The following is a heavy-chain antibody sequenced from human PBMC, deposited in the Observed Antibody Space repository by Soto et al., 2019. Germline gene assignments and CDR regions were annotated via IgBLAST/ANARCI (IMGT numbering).Heavy chain of an antibody. CDR3: ARVVWFRELLSPFDP. Sequence: RASVKVSCKASGYTFTSYGISWVRQAPGQGLEWMGWISAYNGNTNYAQKLQGRVTMTTDTSTSTAYMELRSLRSDDTAVYYCARVVWFRELLSPFDPWGQGTLVTVSS. J-gene: IGHJ5*02. V-gene: IGHV1-18*01. D-gene: IGHD3-10*01. CDR2: ISAYNGNT. CDR1: GYTFTSYG.